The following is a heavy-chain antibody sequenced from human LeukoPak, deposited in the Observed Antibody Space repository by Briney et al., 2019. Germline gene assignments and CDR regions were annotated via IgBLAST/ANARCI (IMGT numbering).Heavy chain of an antibody. D-gene: IGHD6-25*01. Sequence: SETLSLTCTVSGGSISSYYWSWIRQPPGKGLEWIGYIYYSGSTNYNPSLKSRVTISVGTSKNQFSLKLSSVTAADTAVYYCARLAATVGFDYWGQGTLVTVSS. CDR3: ARLAATVGFDY. CDR1: GGSISSYY. V-gene: IGHV4-59*01. CDR2: IYYSGST. J-gene: IGHJ4*02.